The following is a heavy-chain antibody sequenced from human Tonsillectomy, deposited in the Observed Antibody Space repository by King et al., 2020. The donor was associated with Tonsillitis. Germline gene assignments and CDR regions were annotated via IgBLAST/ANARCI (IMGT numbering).Heavy chain of an antibody. D-gene: IGHD4-17*01. J-gene: IGHJ6*02. CDR3: VGRRVLRGGGYGDYVDDYFYYYGLDV. CDR1: GFTFSKYA. V-gene: IGHV3-23*04. CDR2: ISGSGGST. Sequence: VQLVESGGGLAQPGGSLRLSCAASGFTFSKYAMSWVRQAPGKGLEWVSAISGSGGSTYYADSVKGRFTISRDNSKNTLYLQMNSLRAEDTAGYYCVGRRVLRGGGYGDYVDDYFYYYGLDVWGQGTTVTVSS.